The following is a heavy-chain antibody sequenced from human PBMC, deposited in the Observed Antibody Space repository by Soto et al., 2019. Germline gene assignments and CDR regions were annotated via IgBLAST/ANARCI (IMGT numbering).Heavy chain of an antibody. CDR1: GFTFSGDA. Sequence: PGGSLRLSCGASGFTFSGDAMSWVRQAPGKGRGWVSAISGSGGSTYYADSVKGRFTISRDNSKNTLYLQMNSLRAEDTAVYDCPKDKRDELVLGYYDYWGQGTLVTVSS. D-gene: IGHD1-7*01. J-gene: IGHJ4*02. CDR2: ISGSGGST. V-gene: IGHV3-23*01. CDR3: PKDKRDELVLGYYDY.